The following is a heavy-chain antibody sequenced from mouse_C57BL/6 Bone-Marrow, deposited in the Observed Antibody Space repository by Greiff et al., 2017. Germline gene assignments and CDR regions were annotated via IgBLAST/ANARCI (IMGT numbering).Heavy chain of an antibody. CDR1: GYTFTSYG. Sequence: QVQLQQSGAELARPGASVKLSCKASGYTFTSYGISWVKQRTGQGLEWIGEIYPSSGNTYYNEKFKGKATLTADKSSSTAYMELRSLTSEDSAVYFGGGYEYDESYFDYWGQGTTLTVSS. D-gene: IGHD2-4*01. CDR3: GGYEYDESYFDY. J-gene: IGHJ2*01. CDR2: IYPSSGNT. V-gene: IGHV1-81*01.